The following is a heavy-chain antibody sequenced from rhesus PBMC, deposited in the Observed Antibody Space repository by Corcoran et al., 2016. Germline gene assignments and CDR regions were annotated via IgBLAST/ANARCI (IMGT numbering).Heavy chain of an antibody. Sequence: QVQLQESGPGVVKPSETLSLNCAVSGGSISDSYRGSWIRQPPGKGLEWIGYIYGSSTGTNYNPSLKSRVTISKDTSNNQFSLKLSSVTAADTAVYYCAIGYSGSSFDYWGQGVLVTVSS. CDR1: GGSISDSYR. D-gene: IGHD6-25*01. CDR3: AIGYSGSSFDY. V-gene: IGHV4S10*01. J-gene: IGHJ4*01. CDR2: IYGSSTGT.